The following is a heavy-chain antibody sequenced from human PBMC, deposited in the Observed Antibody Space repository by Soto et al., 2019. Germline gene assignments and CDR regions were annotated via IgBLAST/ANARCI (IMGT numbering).Heavy chain of an antibody. V-gene: IGHV1-24*01. CDR3: ATAVVVVPAIPDYFDY. Sequence: ASVKVSCKVSGYTLTELSMHWVRQAPGKGLEWMGGFDPEDGETIYAQKFQGRVTMTEDTSTDTAYMELRSLRSEDTAVYYCATAVVVVPAIPDYFDYWGQGTLVTVSS. J-gene: IGHJ4*02. CDR2: FDPEDGET. CDR1: GYTLTELS. D-gene: IGHD2-21*02.